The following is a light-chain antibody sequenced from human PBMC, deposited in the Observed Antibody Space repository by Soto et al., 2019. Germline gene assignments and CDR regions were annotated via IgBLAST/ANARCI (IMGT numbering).Light chain of an antibody. CDR2: KAS. Sequence: DIQMTQSPSTLSASVGDRVTITCRASQSISSWLAWYQQKPGKAPKLLIYKASTLQSGVPSRFTGSGSGTEFTLTIRSLXADDFATYYCQQYNRYSPWAFGQGTKVDIK. CDR3: QQYNRYSPWA. CDR1: QSISSW. V-gene: IGKV1-5*03. J-gene: IGKJ1*01.